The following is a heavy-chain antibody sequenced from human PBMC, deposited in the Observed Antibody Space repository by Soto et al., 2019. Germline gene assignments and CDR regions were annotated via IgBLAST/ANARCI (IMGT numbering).Heavy chain of an antibody. J-gene: IGHJ4*02. CDR3: ATDRYLDHDSRGYLFDN. CDR1: GFTFNIYA. V-gene: IGHV3-23*01. D-gene: IGHD3-22*01. Sequence: EVQLLESGGDLIQPGGSLRLSCAASGFTFNIYAMTWVRQAPGKGLEWVSAISRYGDITYYADSVEGRFTISRDNSKNPLYLQMNSLTAEDTAVYYCATDRYLDHDSRGYLFDNWGQGTLVTVSS. CDR2: ISRYGDIT.